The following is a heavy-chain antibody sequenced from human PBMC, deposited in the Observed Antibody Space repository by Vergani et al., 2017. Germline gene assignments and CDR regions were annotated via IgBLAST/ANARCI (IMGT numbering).Heavy chain of an antibody. D-gene: IGHD1-7*01. CDR3: VKEITATTSYLYYYYMDV. CDR2: INWNSGSI. CDR1: GFTVSTDY. Sequence: EVQLVESGGGLVQPGGSLTLSCAASGFTVSTDYFSWVRQAPGKGLEWVSGINWNSGSIGYADSVKGRFTISRDNAKNSLYLQMDSLRADDTALYYCVKEITATTSYLYYYYMDVWGKGTTVTVSS. V-gene: IGHV3-9*01. J-gene: IGHJ6*03.